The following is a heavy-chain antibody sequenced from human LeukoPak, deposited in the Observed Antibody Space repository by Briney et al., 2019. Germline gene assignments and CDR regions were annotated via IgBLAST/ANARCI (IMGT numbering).Heavy chain of an antibody. J-gene: IGHJ4*02. D-gene: IGHD3-22*01. Sequence: ETLSLTCTASGYSIRSGYYWSWVRQAPGKGLEWVSAISGSGGSTYYADSVKGRFTISRDNSKNTLYLQMNSLRAEDTAVYYCAKGEVVAYPDYWGQGTLVTVSS. CDR2: ISGSGGST. CDR1: GYSIRSGYY. CDR3: AKGEVVAYPDY. V-gene: IGHV3-23*01.